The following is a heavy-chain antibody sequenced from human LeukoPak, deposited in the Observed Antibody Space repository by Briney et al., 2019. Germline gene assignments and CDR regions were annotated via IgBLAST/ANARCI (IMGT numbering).Heavy chain of an antibody. J-gene: IGHJ6*03. CDR2: IYTSGST. Sequence: SETLSLTCTVSGGSISSGSYYWSWVRQPAGKGLEWIGRIYTSGSTNYNPSLKSRVTISVDTSKNQFSLKLSSVTAADTAVYYCASSYDFWSGYPPQYYYYMDVWGKGTTVTVSS. V-gene: IGHV4-61*02. CDR1: GGSISSGSYY. D-gene: IGHD3-3*01. CDR3: ASSYDFWSGYPPQYYYYMDV.